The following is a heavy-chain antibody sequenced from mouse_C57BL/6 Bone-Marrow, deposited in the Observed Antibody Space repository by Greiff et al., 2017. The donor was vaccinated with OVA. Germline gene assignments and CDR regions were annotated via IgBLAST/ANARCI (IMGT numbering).Heavy chain of an antibody. V-gene: IGHV1-26*01. D-gene: IGHD4-1*01. CDR2: INPNNGGT. Sequence: EVQLQQSGPELVKPGASVKISCKASGYTFTDYYMNWVKQSHGKSLEWIGDINPNNGGTSYNQKFKGKATLTVDKSSSTAYMELRSLTSEDSAVYYCAKEAEGTNWWFAYWGQGTLVTVSA. J-gene: IGHJ3*01. CDR3: AKEAEGTNWWFAY. CDR1: GYTFTDYY.